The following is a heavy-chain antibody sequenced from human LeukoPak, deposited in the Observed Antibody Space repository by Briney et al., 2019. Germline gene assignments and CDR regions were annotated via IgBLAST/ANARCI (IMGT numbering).Heavy chain of an antibody. D-gene: IGHD4/OR15-4a*01. Sequence: QAGGSLRLSCAASGFTFSSYAMSWVRHAPGKGLEWVSGISWNSGSIGYADSVKGRFTISRDNAKNSLYLQMNSLRAEDTALYYCAKDTTKEGYFDYGLLDAFDIWGQGTMVTVSS. J-gene: IGHJ3*02. CDR3: AKDTTKEGYFDYGLLDAFDI. V-gene: IGHV3-9*01. CDR2: ISWNSGSI. CDR1: GFTFSSYA.